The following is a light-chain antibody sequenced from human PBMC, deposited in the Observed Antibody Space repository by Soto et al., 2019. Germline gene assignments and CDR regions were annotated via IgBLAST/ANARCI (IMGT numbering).Light chain of an antibody. CDR3: QQYNSYST. CDR1: QSISSK. Sequence: DIQMTQSPSSLSASVGDRVTITCRASQSISSKLNWYQQRPGKVPNLLIYDASSLESGVPSRFSGSGSGTEFTLTISSLQPDDFATYYCQQYNSYSTFGQGTKVDIK. V-gene: IGKV1-5*01. CDR2: DAS. J-gene: IGKJ1*01.